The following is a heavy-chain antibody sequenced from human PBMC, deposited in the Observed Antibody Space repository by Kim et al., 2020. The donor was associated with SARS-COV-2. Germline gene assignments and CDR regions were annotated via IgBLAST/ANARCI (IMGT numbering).Heavy chain of an antibody. CDR1: GFTFSSYG. Sequence: GGSLRLSCAASGFTFSSYGMHWVRQAPGKGLEWVAVIWYDGSNKYYADSVKGRFTISRDNSKNTLYLQMNSLRAEDTAVYYCARNMFTYYYDSSGYSNWGQGTLVTVSS. CDR3: ARNMFTYYYDSSGYSN. D-gene: IGHD3-22*01. CDR2: IWYDGSNK. J-gene: IGHJ4*02. V-gene: IGHV3-33*01.